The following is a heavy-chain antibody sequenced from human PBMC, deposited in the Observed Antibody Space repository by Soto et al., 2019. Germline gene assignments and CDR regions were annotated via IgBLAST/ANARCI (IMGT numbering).Heavy chain of an antibody. J-gene: IGHJ4*02. CDR3: ARASLTTVVKTPVDY. Sequence: QVQLVESGGGVVQPGRSLRLSCAASGFTFSSYAMHWVRQAPGKGLEWVAVISYDGSNKYYADSVKGRFTISRDNSKNTLYLQMNSRRAEDTAVYYCARASLTTVVKTPVDYWGQGTLVTVSS. V-gene: IGHV3-30-3*01. CDR1: GFTFSSYA. D-gene: IGHD4-17*01. CDR2: ISYDGSNK.